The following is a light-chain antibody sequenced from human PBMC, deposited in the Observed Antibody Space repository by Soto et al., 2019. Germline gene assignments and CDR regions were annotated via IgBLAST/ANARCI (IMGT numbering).Light chain of an antibody. J-gene: IGLJ2*01. V-gene: IGLV2-23*02. CDR1: SSDVGSYNL. CDR2: EVT. Sequence: QSALTQPASVSGSPGQSITISCTGTSSDVGSYNLVSWYQQHPGKAPKLMIYEVTKRPSGVSNRFSGSKSGNTASLTISGLQAEDEAEYYCSSYTGSSTFVVFGGGTKVTVL. CDR3: SSYTGSSTFVV.